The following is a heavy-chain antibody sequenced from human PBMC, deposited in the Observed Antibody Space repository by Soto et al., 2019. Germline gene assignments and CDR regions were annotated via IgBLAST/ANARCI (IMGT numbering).Heavy chain of an antibody. CDR2: ISGSGGST. V-gene: IGHV3-23*01. CDR1: GFTFSSYW. D-gene: IGHD3-22*01. Sequence: GGSLRLSCAASGFTFSSYWMHWVRQAPGKGLEWVSAISGSGGSTYYADSVKGRFTISRDNSKNTLYLQMNSLRAEDTAVYYCAKDYDYYDSSGYELPGYFDYWGQGTQVTVSS. CDR3: AKDYDYYDSSGYELPGYFDY. J-gene: IGHJ4*02.